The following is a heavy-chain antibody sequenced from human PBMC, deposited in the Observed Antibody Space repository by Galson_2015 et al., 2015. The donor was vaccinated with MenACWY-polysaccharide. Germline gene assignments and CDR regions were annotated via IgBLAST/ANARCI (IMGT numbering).Heavy chain of an antibody. CDR3: AKDRPLRGLSVFYYGMDV. CDR1: GFIFSDYA. V-gene: IGHV3-30*18. CDR2: ISYDGRNK. Sequence: SLRLSCAVSGFIFSDYAIHWVRQAPGKGLEWLAVISYDGRNKYYLASVKGRFTLYRDNSKDMVYLPMNSLRGEDTAVYFCAKDRPLRGLSVFYYGMDVGGRGTTVIVSS. J-gene: IGHJ6*02. D-gene: IGHD3-10*01.